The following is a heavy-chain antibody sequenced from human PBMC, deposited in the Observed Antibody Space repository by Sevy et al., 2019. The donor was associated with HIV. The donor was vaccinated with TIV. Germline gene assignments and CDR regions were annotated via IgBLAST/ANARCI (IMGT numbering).Heavy chain of an antibody. J-gene: IGHJ4*02. Sequence: SETLSLTCTVSGGSINSYYWTWIRQPAGKGLEWFGRVYSTGITDYNPSLKSRVTMSVDTSKNQFSLNLSSVTAADTAVYYCARDGFSYGYLDYWGQGALVTVSS. CDR1: GGSINSYY. D-gene: IGHD5-18*01. V-gene: IGHV4-4*07. CDR2: VYSTGIT. CDR3: ARDGFSYGYLDY.